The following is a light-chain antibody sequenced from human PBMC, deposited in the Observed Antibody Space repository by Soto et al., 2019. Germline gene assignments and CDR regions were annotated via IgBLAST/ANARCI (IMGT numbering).Light chain of an antibody. J-gene: IGKJ1*01. CDR2: GAS. CDR3: QQYGGSPWT. V-gene: IGKV3-20*01. CDR1: QSVGTRF. Sequence: EIVLTQSPGTLSLSPGETVTLSCRASQSVGTRFLAWYQQVPGQAPRLLIYGASRRATGIPDRFSGSGSGTDFTLTISRLEPEDFAVYYCQQYGGSPWTFGQGTKVDIK.